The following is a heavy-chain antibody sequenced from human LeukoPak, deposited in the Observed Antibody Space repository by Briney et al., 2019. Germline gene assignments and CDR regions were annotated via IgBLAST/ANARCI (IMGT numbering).Heavy chain of an antibody. CDR2: LYSGGST. Sequence: GGSLRLSCAASGFTVSSNYMSWVRQAPGKGLEWVSVLYSGGSTYYAGSVKGRFTISRDNSKTTLYLQMNSLRAEDTAVYYCARAPPGYCSGGSCSRPLDFWGQGTLVTVSS. V-gene: IGHV3-66*01. CDR3: ARAPPGYCSGGSCSRPLDF. J-gene: IGHJ4*02. D-gene: IGHD2-15*01. CDR1: GFTVSSNY.